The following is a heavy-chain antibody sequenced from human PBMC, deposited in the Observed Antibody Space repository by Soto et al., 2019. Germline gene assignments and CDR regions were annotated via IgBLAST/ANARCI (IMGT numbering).Heavy chain of an antibody. CDR1: GVSIHNSHSF. J-gene: IGHJ1*01. CDR2: IYYSGGA. Sequence: PSETLSLTCAVSGVSIHNSHSFWGWIRQPPGKGLEFIGSIYYSGGANYNPSLKSRVTISLDTSTNQFSLTVNSVTAADTAIYYCGRVVEGATRHTDFASWDQGTLVTVSS. CDR3: GRVVEGATRHTDFAS. D-gene: IGHD2-15*01. V-gene: IGHV4-39*01.